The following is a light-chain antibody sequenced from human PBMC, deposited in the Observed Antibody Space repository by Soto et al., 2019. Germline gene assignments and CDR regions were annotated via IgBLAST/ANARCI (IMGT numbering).Light chain of an antibody. CDR1: QDISLW. Sequence: IQGPRWLSSFWACVLEGVSVACWASQDISLWLGWYQQKPGNAPKLLIYAASSLQSGVPPRVSGSGSGTDFSLTISSLQPEDFAAYFCLQANSFPHTFGGGTKVDIK. V-gene: IGKV1D-12*01. CDR2: AAS. CDR3: LQANSFPHT. J-gene: IGKJ4*01.